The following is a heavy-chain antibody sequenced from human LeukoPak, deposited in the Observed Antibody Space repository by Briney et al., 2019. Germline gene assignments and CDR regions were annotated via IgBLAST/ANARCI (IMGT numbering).Heavy chain of an antibody. CDR1: GFTFSSYG. CDR2: ISFDGNNK. J-gene: IGHJ5*02. D-gene: IGHD2-8*02. V-gene: IGHV3-30*18. CDR3: AKDHYDTGGTYSFDP. Sequence: GGSLRLSCAASGFTFSSYGMHWVRQAPGKGLEWVAVISFDGNNKYYADSVEGRFTISRDNSKNRLYLQMNSLRAEDTAVYYCAKDHYDTGGTYSFDPWGQGTLVTVSS.